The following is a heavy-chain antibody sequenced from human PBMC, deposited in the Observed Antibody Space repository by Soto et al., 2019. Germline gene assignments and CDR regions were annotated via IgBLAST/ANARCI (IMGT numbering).Heavy chain of an antibody. CDR2: VNPSDGRA. J-gene: IGHJ4*02. V-gene: IGHV1-46*01. Sequence: QVDLVQSGAEVKKPGASVKMSCKSSGYRLSNYYMHWVRQAPGQGLEWMGIVNPSDGRANYPRKFQGRVTMTWDTSTTTLYMEVNSLRSDDTAIYYCARAELIVAGQAFDSWGQGTLVTVSS. CDR1: GYRLSNYY. CDR3: ARAELIVAGQAFDS. D-gene: IGHD5-12*01.